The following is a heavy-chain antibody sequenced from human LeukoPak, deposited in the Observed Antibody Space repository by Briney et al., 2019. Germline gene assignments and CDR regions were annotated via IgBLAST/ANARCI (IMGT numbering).Heavy chain of an antibody. Sequence: GGSLRLSCAGSGFIFSTYAMTWVRQAPGKGLEWVSGISGSGDTTYYADSVKGRFTISRDNSKNTLYLQMNSLRAEDTAVYYCANIYYYPYYFDYWGQGTLVTVSS. D-gene: IGHD3-10*01. J-gene: IGHJ4*02. V-gene: IGHV3-23*01. CDR1: GFIFSTYA. CDR2: ISGSGDTT. CDR3: ANIYYYPYYFDY.